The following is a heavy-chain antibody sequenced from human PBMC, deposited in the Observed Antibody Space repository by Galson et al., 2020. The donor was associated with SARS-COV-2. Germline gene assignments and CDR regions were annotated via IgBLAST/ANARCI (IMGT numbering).Heavy chain of an antibody. V-gene: IGHV4-34*01. J-gene: IGHJ5*01. CDR2: INHSGNT. Sequence: SETLSLTCGVYGGSFSGYYWSWIRQTPGKGLEWIGEINHSGNTNYNPSLKSRVTLAVDTSKNQFSLKLSTVTAADTAVYYCARAGDSSGFGPSWFDSWGQGTLVTVSS. CDR1: GGSFSGYY. D-gene: IGHD3-22*01. CDR3: ARAGDSSGFGPSWFDS.